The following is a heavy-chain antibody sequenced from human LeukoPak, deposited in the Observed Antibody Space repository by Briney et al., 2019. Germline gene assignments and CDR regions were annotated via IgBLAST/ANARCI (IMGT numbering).Heavy chain of an antibody. CDR3: AKDGDGYNAWFDS. CDR2: INPDSGGT. CDR1: GNSLIDYY. V-gene: IGHV1-2*02. Sequence: GASVKVSCKASGNSLIDYYIYWVRQAPEQGFEWMGWINPDSGGTEYAHKFQGRVTLTRDTSIDTVYMGLRNLRSDDTAVYFCAKDGDGYNAWFDSWGQGTQVIVSS. D-gene: IGHD5-24*01. J-gene: IGHJ5*01.